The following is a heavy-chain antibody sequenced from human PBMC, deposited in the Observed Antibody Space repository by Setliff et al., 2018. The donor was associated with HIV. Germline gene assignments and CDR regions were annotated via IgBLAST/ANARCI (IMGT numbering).Heavy chain of an antibody. CDR2: ISATGST. CDR3: ARAREGWKPFAFDY. CDR1: GGIISSDSFF. J-gene: IGHJ4*02. V-gene: IGHV4-61*09. Sequence: PSETLSLTCTVSGGIISSDSFFWSWIRQPAGKGLEWIGHISATGSTNYNPSLKSRVTMSLDTSKNQFSLNLNSVTAADAAVYFCARAREGWKPFAFDYWGQGTLVTAPQ. D-gene: IGHD1-1*01.